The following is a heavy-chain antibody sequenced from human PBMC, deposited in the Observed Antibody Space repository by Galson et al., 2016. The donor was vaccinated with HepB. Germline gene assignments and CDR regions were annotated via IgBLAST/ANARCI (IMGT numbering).Heavy chain of an antibody. CDR1: GYTFTSYY. CDR2: INPDIDNT. V-gene: IGHV1-46*01. J-gene: IGHJ4*02. CDR3: ARQSSGWYGRSLDY. Sequence: SVKVSCKASGYTFTSYYMHWVRQAPGQGLEWMGIINPDIDNTNYARKFQGRVAMTRDTSTSTVYMRLSSLRSEDTAVYYCARQSSGWYGRSLDYWGQGTLVTVSS. D-gene: IGHD6-19*01.